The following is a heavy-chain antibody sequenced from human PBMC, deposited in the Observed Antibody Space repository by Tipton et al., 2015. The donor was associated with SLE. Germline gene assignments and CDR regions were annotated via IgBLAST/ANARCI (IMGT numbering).Heavy chain of an antibody. V-gene: IGHV3-33*06. CDR1: GFIFSHYG. CDR2: IWYDGSNK. D-gene: IGHD2-15*01. CDR3: AKDGYCSGGSCYPAKLYYYYMDV. J-gene: IGHJ6*03. Sequence: RSLRLSCVASGFIFSHYGMHWVRQAPGKGLEWVAVIWYDGSNKYYADSVKGRFTISRDNSKNTLYLQMNSLRAEDTAVYYCAKDGYCSGGSCYPAKLYYYYMDVWGKGTTVTVSS.